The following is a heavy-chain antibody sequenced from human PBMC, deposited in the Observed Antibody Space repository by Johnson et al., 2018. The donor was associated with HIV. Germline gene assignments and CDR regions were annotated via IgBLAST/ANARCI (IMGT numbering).Heavy chain of an antibody. D-gene: IGHD1-26*01. CDR1: GFTFSDHY. Sequence: QVQLVESGGGLVKPGGSPRLSCAASGFTFSDHYMAWIRQAPGKGLEWVSYISSSGNTIYYADSVKGRVTISRDNAKKSLYLQMNSLRAEDTAVYYCARVMGATQVMGAFDIWGQGTTVTASS. J-gene: IGHJ3*02. CDR3: ARVMGATQVMGAFDI. V-gene: IGHV3-11*04. CDR2: ISSSGNTI.